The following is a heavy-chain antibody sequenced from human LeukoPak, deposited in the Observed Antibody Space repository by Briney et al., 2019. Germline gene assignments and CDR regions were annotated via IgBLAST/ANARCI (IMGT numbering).Heavy chain of an antibody. CDR2: IRSSSSTI. CDR1: GFTFSSYS. J-gene: IGHJ3*02. V-gene: IGHV3-48*02. Sequence: GGSLRLSCAASGFTFSSYSMNWARQAPGKGLEWISYIRSSSSTIYYADSVKGRFTISVDNAKNSLYLQMNSLRDEDTAVYYCARDHEYAFDIWGQGTMVTVSS. CDR3: ARDHEYAFDI.